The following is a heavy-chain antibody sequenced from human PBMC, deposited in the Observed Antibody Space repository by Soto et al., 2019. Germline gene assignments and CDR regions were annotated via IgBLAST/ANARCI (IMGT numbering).Heavy chain of an antibody. CDR3: ARDRPCKKYQLLDLTGGMDV. Sequence: QVQLQESGPGLVKPSETLSLTCTISGGSISSYYWTWIRQTPGKGLEWIGYIYDSGNTNYNPSLKNRVTMSLDASKNQFTLKLTSVTAADTAVYYCARDRPCKKYQLLDLTGGMDVWGQGTTVTVSS. D-gene: IGHD2-2*01. CDR1: GGSISSYY. V-gene: IGHV4-59*01. CDR2: IYDSGNT. J-gene: IGHJ6*02.